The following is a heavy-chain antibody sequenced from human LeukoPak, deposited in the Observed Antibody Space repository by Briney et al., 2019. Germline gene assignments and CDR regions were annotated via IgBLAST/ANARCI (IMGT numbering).Heavy chain of an antibody. CDR1: GGSFSGYY. Sequence: PSETLSLTCAAYGGSFSGYYWSWIRQPPGKGLEWIGEINHSGSTNYNPSLKSRVTISVDTSKNQFSLKLSSVTAADTAVYYCASNSGPYSSSNWFDPWGQGTLVTVSS. J-gene: IGHJ5*02. CDR3: ASNSGPYSSSNWFDP. D-gene: IGHD6-6*01. V-gene: IGHV4-34*01. CDR2: INHSGST.